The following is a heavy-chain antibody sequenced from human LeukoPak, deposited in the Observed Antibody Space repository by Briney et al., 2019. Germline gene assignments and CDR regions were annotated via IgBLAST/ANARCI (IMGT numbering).Heavy chain of an antibody. D-gene: IGHD6-19*01. CDR2: ITGDGGRT. V-gene: IGHV3-43*02. Sequence: XGSLRLSCEASGFTFDDYAMHWVRQAPGKGLEWVSLITGDGGRTYFADSVKGRFTISRDNRKNSLYLQMNSLRTDDTALYYCAREGPIAVAGYFDYWGQATLVTVSS. J-gene: IGHJ4*02. CDR1: GFTFDDYA. CDR3: AREGPIAVAGYFDY.